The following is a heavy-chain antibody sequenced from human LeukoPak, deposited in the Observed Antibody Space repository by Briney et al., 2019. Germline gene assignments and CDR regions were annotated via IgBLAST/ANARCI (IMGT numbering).Heavy chain of an antibody. V-gene: IGHV7-4-1*02. D-gene: IGHD2-2*01. CDR2: INTNTGNP. Sequence: ASVKVSCKASGHTFISYAMNWARQAPGQGLEWMGWINTNTGNPTYAQGFTGRFVFSLDTSVSTAYLQISSLKAEDTAVYYCARGGSPLNVKYQPLLPFDYWGQGTLVTVSS. CDR1: GHTFISYA. J-gene: IGHJ4*02. CDR3: ARGGSPLNVKYQPLLPFDY.